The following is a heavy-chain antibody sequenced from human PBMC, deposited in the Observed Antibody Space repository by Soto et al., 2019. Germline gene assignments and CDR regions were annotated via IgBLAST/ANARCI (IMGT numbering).Heavy chain of an antibody. CDR1: GGSVSSGSYY. Sequence: PSETLSLTCTVSGGSVSSGSYYWSWVRQPPGKGLEWIGNIYNTGSTNYNPSLKSRVTISIDTSKRHFSLRLDSVTAADTAVYYCARGQTVVVTAILGDAFDIWGQGTMVT. V-gene: IGHV4-61*03. J-gene: IGHJ3*02. CDR3: ARGQTVVVTAILGDAFDI. D-gene: IGHD2-21*02. CDR2: IYNTGST.